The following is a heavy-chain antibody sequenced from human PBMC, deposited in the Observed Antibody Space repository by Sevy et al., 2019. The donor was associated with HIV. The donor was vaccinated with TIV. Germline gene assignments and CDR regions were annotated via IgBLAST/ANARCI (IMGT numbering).Heavy chain of an antibody. V-gene: IGHV1-18*01. CDR1: GYTFTSYG. Sequence: ASVKVSCKASGYTFTSYGISWVRQAPGQGLEWMGWISAYNGNTNDAQKLQGRVTMTTDTSTSTAYMELRSLRSDDTAVYYCARDIAVARYNWFDPWGQGTLVTVSS. CDR2: ISAYNGNT. J-gene: IGHJ5*02. CDR3: ARDIAVARYNWFDP. D-gene: IGHD6-19*01.